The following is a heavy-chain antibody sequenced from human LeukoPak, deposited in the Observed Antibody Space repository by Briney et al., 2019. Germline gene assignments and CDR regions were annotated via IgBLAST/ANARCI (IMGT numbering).Heavy chain of an antibody. CDR1: GYTFTSYY. CDR3: AREGGLDCSGGSCYRFDY. D-gene: IGHD2-15*01. CDR2: INPSGGST. Sequence: GESLKISCKASGYTFTSYYMHWVRQAPGQGLEWMGIINPSGGSTSYAQKFQGRVTMTRDMSTSTVYMELSSLRSEDTAVYYCAREGGLDCSGGSCYRFDYWGQGTLVTVSS. J-gene: IGHJ4*02. V-gene: IGHV1-46*01.